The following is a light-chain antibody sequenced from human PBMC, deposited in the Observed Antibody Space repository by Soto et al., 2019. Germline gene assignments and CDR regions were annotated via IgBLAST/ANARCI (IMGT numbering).Light chain of an antibody. V-gene: IGLV3-21*02. CDR3: QVWDSYTDHVV. J-gene: IGLJ2*01. CDR1: NIGGKS. CDR2: DDN. Sequence: SYELTQPPSVSVAPGQTARITCGGNNIGGKSVHWYHQKPGQAPVLVVHDDNDRPSGIPERFSGSNSGNTATLTISRVEAGDEAEYYCQVWDSYTDHVVFGGGTKLTVL.